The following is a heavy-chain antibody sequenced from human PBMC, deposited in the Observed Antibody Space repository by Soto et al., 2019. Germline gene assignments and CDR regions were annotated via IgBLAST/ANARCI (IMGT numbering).Heavy chain of an antibody. D-gene: IGHD2-15*01. CDR1: GGSISSSSYY. CDR2: IYYSGST. Sequence: QLQLQESGPGLVKPSETLSLTCTVSGGSISSSSYYWGWIRQPPGKGLEWIGSIYYSGSTYYNPSLKSRVTISVDTSKNQFSLKLSSVTAEDTAVYYCARRSYCSGGSCYGTGWFDPWGQGTLVTVSS. CDR3: ARRSYCSGGSCYGTGWFDP. V-gene: IGHV4-39*01. J-gene: IGHJ5*02.